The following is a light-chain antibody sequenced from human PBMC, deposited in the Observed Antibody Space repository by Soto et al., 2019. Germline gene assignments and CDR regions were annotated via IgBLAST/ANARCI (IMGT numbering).Light chain of an antibody. CDR2: EVT. CDR3: GSYTSSSTVV. V-gene: IGLV2-14*01. CDR1: SSDVGGYNY. J-gene: IGLJ2*01. Sequence: QSALTQPAAVSGSPGQSITISCTGTSSDVGGYNYVSWYQQHPGKAPKLMIYEVTNRPSGISNRFSGSKSVNTASLTISGLQAEDEADYYCGSYTSSSTVVFGGGTKLTVL.